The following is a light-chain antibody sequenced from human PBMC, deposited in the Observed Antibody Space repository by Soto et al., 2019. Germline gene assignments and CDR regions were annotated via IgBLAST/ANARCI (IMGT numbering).Light chain of an antibody. CDR2: GAS. V-gene: IGKV3-20*01. J-gene: IGKJ1*01. CDR1: QSVSSSY. CDR3: QQYGSSPWT. Sequence: EIVLTQSPGTLSLSPGERATLSCRASQSVSSSYLAWYQQKPGQAPRPLIYGASSRAIGIPDRFSGSGSGTDFTLTNSRLEPANFAVYYCQQYGSSPWTFGQGTKVEIK.